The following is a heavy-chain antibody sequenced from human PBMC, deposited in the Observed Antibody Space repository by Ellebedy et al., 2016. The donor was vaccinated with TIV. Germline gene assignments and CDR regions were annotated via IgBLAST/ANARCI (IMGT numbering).Heavy chain of an antibody. CDR3: ARFSSGWSLDY. J-gene: IGHJ4*02. Sequence: PGGSLRLSCAASGFTFSNDWMSRVRQAPGKGLEWVANIKQDGSEKYYVDSVKGRFTISRDNAKNSLYLQMSSLRAEDTAVYYCARFSSGWSLDYWGQGTLVTVSS. CDR2: IKQDGSEK. D-gene: IGHD6-19*01. V-gene: IGHV3-7*01. CDR1: GFTFSNDW.